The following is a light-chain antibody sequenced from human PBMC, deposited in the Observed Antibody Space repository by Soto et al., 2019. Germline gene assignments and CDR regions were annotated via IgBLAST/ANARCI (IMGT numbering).Light chain of an antibody. Sequence: DIQMTQSPPTLSASVGDRVTITSRASQSISSWLAWYQQRPGKAPNLLIYDVSSLESGVPSRFSGSGSGTEFTLTISSLQPDDFATYYCQQYTNYPWTFGQGTKVEIK. V-gene: IGKV1-5*01. J-gene: IGKJ1*01. CDR2: DVS. CDR3: QQYTNYPWT. CDR1: QSISSW.